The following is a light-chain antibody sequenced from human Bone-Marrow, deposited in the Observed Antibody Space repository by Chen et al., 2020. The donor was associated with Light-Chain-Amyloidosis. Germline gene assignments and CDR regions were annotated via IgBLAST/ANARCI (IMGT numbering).Light chain of an antibody. Sequence: SYVLTQPSSVSVAPGQTAKIACGGNNIGSTSVHWYQQTPGQAPLLVVYDDSDRPSGIPERFSVSNAGNTATLTISRVEAGDEHAYYCQVWDRSSDRPVFGGGTKLSVL. V-gene: IGLV3-21*02. CDR2: DDS. CDR1: NIGSTS. CDR3: QVWDRSSDRPV. J-gene: IGLJ3*02.